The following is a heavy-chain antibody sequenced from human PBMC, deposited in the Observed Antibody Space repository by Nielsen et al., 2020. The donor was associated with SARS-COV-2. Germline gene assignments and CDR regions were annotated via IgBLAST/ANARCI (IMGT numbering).Heavy chain of an antibody. Sequence: WIRQPPGKGLEWVSYISSSGSTIYYADSVKGRFTISRDNAKNSLYLQMNSLRAEDTAVYYCARDRYDYVWGSYLYGMDDWGQGTPVTVSS. CDR3: ARDRYDYVWGSYLYGMDD. CDR2: ISSSGSTI. V-gene: IGHV3-11*01. D-gene: IGHD3-16*02. J-gene: IGHJ6*02.